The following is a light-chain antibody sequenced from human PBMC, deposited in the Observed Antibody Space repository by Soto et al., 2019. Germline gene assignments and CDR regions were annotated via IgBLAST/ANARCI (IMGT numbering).Light chain of an antibody. CDR3: KQLNSYPIT. CDR2: DAS. V-gene: IGKV1-33*01. J-gene: IGKJ4*01. CDR1: QDISNY. Sequence: DIQMTQSPSSLSASVGDRVTITCQASQDISNYLNWYQQKPGKAPKLLIYDASNLETGVPSRFSGSGSETDFTFTISSMKNQDIETYYCKQLNSYPITLGGGTKVDIK.